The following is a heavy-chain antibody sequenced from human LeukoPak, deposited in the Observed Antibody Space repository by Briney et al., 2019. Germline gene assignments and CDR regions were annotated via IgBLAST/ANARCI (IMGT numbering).Heavy chain of an antibody. CDR1: GGSISSYY. CDR3: ARLNSGSPDAFDI. D-gene: IGHD1-26*01. CDR2: IYYSGST. V-gene: IGHV4-59*05. J-gene: IGHJ3*02. Sequence: SETLSLTCSVSGGSISSYYWSWIRQPPGKGLEWIGSIYYSGSTYYNPSLKSRVTISVDTSKNQFSLKLSSVTAADTAVYYCARLNSGSPDAFDIWGQGTMVTVSS.